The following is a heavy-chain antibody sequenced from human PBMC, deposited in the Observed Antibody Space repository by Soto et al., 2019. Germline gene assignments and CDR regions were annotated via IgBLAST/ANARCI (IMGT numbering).Heavy chain of an antibody. J-gene: IGHJ4*02. CDR2: IFYTGTT. Sequence: LHLQESGPGLLKPSETLSLTCSVSGGPASDSNHNWAWVRQPPGKGLEWIGNIFYTGTTYYSPSLKGRLTMSIDTSENQFSLKLSSVTAADTAVYYCAKIRLVGILKYYFDIWGRGTQVTVSS. CDR1: GGPASDSNHN. V-gene: IGHV4-39*01. D-gene: IGHD2-8*02. CDR3: AKIRLVGILKYYFDI.